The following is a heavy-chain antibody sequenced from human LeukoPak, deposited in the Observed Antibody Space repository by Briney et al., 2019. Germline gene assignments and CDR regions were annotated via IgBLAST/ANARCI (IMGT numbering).Heavy chain of an antibody. D-gene: IGHD6-6*01. CDR3: ARDGGYSSACFDK. CDR1: GFTFNRFA. CDR2: INNNGDSP. V-gene: IGHV3-64*01. Sequence: GGSLRLSCVASGFTFNRFAMHWVRQAPGKGLEYVSAINNNGDSPYYAKSVKGRFTISRDNSKNTVYVQMGSLTTEDMAVYYCARDGGYSSACFDKWGQGTLVTVSS. J-gene: IGHJ4*02.